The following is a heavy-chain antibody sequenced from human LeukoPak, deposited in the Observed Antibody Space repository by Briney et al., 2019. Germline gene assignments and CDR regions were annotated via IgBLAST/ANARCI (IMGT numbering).Heavy chain of an antibody. V-gene: IGHV4-4*08. D-gene: IGHD6-13*01. CDR3: ARTGSSWYRVGYDAFDI. CDR1: GGSISSYY. J-gene: IGHJ3*02. Sequence: PSETLSLTCTVSGGSISSYYWSWIRQPPGKGLEWIGRIYTSGSTNYNPSLKSRVTISVDTSKNQFSLKLSSVTAADTAVYYCARTGSSWYRVGYDAFDIWGQGTMVTVSS. CDR2: IYTSGST.